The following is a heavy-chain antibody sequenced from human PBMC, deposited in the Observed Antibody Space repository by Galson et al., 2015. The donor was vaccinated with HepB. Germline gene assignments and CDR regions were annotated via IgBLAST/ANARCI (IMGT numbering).Heavy chain of an antibody. J-gene: IGHJ6*02. V-gene: IGHV1-69*13. CDR2: IIPIFGTA. Sequence: SVKVSCKASGGTFSSYAISWVRQAPGQGLEWMGGIIPIFGTANYAQRFQGRVTITADESTSTAYMELSSLRSEDTAVYYCARGGKPYSSSSDYYYYYGMDDWCQGTTVTVSS. CDR1: GGTFSSYA. CDR3: ARGGKPYSSSSDYYYYYGMDD. D-gene: IGHD6-6*01.